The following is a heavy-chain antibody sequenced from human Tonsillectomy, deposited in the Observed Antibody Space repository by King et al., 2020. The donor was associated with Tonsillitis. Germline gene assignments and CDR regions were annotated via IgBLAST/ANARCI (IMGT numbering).Heavy chain of an antibody. CDR2: IFSNDEK. J-gene: IGHJ2*01. CDR3: ARINYDILTGTNWYFDL. D-gene: IGHD3-9*01. Sequence: LTLKESGPVLVKPTETLTLTCTVSGFSLSNARMGVRWIRQPPGKALEWLAHIFSNDEKSYSTSLKSRLTISKDTSKSQVVLTMTNMDPVDTATYYCARINYDILTGTNWYFDLWGRGTLVTVSS. V-gene: IGHV2-26*01. CDR1: GFSLSNARMG.